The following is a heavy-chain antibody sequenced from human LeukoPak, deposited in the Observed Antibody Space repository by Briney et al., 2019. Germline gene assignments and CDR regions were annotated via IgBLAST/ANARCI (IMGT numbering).Heavy chain of an antibody. CDR3: ARATVTTRLLDY. V-gene: IGHV3-21*04. CDR2: ISRSGTSI. D-gene: IGHD4-17*01. CDR1: GFIFSTYG. J-gene: IGHJ4*02. Sequence: GGSLRLSCAASGFIFSTYGMNWVRQAPGKGLEWVSSISRSGTSIYHADSVKGRFTISRDNAKNSLYLQMNSPRAEDTALYYCARATVTTRLLDYWGQGTLVTVSS.